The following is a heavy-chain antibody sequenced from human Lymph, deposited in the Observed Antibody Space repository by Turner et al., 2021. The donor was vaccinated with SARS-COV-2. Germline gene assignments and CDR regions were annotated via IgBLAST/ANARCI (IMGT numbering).Heavy chain of an antibody. Sequence: EVQLVESGGGLVLPGGSLRLSCAASGFIFSSYDMNWVRQAPGKGLEWVSYIRRSGSTIYYADSVKGRFTISRYNAKNSLYLQMSSLRAEDTSVYYCASDTVGATHAFDIWGQGTMVTVSS. J-gene: IGHJ3*02. CDR3: ASDTVGATHAFDI. CDR1: GFIFSSYD. D-gene: IGHD1-26*01. CDR2: IRRSGSTI. V-gene: IGHV3-48*03.